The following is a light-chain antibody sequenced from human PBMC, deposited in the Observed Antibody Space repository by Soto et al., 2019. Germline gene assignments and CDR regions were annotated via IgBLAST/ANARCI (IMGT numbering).Light chain of an antibody. CDR2: QDT. Sequence: SYELTQPPSLSVSPGQTATITCSGDKLGEKYVYWYQQRPGQSPVLVIYQDTTRPSGITDRISGSTSGNTATLSISGTQTLDEADYYCQAWDTTSAIFGGGTQLTVL. V-gene: IGLV3-1*01. CDR3: QAWDTTSAI. J-gene: IGLJ2*01. CDR1: KLGEKY.